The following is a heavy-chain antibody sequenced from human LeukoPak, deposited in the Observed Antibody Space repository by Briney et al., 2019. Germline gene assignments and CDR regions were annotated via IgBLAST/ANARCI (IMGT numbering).Heavy chain of an antibody. V-gene: IGHV3-48*02. CDR3: ARRFDS. CDR2: ISGSSSAI. CDR1: GFNVSSYD. Sequence: GGSLRLSCAASGFNVSSYDMNWVRQPPGKGLEWVSHISGSSSAIYYADSVKGRFTISRDNAKNSLYLQMNRLRDEDTAVYYCARRFDSWGQGTLVTVSS. J-gene: IGHJ4*02.